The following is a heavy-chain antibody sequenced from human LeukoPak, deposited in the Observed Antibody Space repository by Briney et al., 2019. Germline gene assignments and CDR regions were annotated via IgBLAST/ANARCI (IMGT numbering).Heavy chain of an antibody. J-gene: IGHJ4*02. V-gene: IGHV3-30*03. CDR2: ISYDGSNK. CDR3: ARGVSGNYFDY. CDR1: GFIFSNYG. Sequence: GGSLRLSCAASGFIFSNYGMNWVRQAPGKGLEWVAIISYDGSNKYYAESVKGRFTISRDNSENTLYLQMNSLRAEDTAVYSCARGVSGNYFDYWGQGTLVTVSS. D-gene: IGHD1-26*01.